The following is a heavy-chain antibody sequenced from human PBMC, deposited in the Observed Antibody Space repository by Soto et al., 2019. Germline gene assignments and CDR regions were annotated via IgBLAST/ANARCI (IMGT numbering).Heavy chain of an antibody. D-gene: IGHD5-12*01. V-gene: IGHV1-46*01. CDR2: INPSGGST. J-gene: IGHJ6*02. Sequence: QVQLVQSGAEVKKPGASVKVSCKASGYTFTSYYMHWVRQAPGQGLEWMGIINPSGGSTSYAQKFQGRVTMTRDTSTSTVYMELSSLRSEDTAVYYCAREGVQSGYDSRYYGMDVWGQGTTVTVSS. CDR3: AREGVQSGYDSRYYGMDV. CDR1: GYTFTSYY.